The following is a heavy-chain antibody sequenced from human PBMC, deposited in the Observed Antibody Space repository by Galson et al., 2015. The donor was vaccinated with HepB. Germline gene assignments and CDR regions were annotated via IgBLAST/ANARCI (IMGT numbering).Heavy chain of an antibody. J-gene: IGHJ4*02. CDR1: GFTFSSYA. CDR3: AKERSRTIFGRGGFDY. V-gene: IGHV3-23*01. CDR2: ISGSGGST. D-gene: IGHD3-3*01. Sequence: SLRLSCAASGFTFSSYAMSWVRQAPGKGLEWVSAISGSGGSTYYADSVKGRFTISRDNSKNTLYLQMNSLRAEDTAVYYCAKERSRTIFGRGGFDYWGQGTLVTVSS.